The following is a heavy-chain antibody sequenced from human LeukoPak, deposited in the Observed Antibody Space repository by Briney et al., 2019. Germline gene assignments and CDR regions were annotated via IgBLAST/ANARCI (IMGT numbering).Heavy chain of an antibody. CDR3: AGGYHFGFDP. CDR2: IKQDGSEK. CDR1: GFTFSSYW. Sequence: GGSLRLSCAASGFTFSSYWMTWFRQAPGKGLEWVAHIKQDGSEKYYVDSVKGRFTISRDNAKNSLYLQVNSLRAEDTAVYYCAGGYHFGFDPWGQGTLVTVSS. V-gene: IGHV3-7*01. D-gene: IGHD3-22*01. J-gene: IGHJ5*02.